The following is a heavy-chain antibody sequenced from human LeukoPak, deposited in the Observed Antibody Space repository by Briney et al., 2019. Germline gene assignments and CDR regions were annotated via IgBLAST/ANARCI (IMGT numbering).Heavy chain of an antibody. J-gene: IGHJ3*02. CDR3: ARLLGSVGVVIISLGAVAFDI. D-gene: IGHD3-3*01. CDR2: INPNSGGT. Sequence: ASVKVSCKASGYTFTGYYMHWVRQAPGQGLEWMGWINPNSGGTNYAQKFQGRVTMTRDTSISTAYMELSRLRSDDTAVYYCARLLGSVGVVIISLGAVAFDIWGEGTMVTVSS. V-gene: IGHV1-2*02. CDR1: GYTFTGYY.